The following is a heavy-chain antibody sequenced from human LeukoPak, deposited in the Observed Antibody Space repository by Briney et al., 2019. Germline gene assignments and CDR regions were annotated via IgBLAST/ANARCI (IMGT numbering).Heavy chain of an antibody. Sequence: SETLSLTCAVSGGSTCGGGFSCSSSRQPPGRGLEWGGYIYHSVRTHNNPSLKSRVTISVDRSKNQFSLKLSSVTGADTAVYYCAKGGYYYDGSGSLIDGFDLWGQGTMVTVSS. CDR1: GGSTCGGGFS. D-gene: IGHD3-22*01. V-gene: IGHV4-30-2*01. CDR3: AKGGYYYDGSGSLIDGFDL. J-gene: IGHJ3*01. CDR2: IYHSVRT.